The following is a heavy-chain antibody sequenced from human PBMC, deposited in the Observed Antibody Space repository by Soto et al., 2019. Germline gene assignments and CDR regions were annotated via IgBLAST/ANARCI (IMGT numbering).Heavy chain of an antibody. CDR1: GFTFSHYA. D-gene: IGHD1-26*01. CDR3: AKDGSHNFDY. Sequence: QVQLVESGGGVVQPGRSLRLSCAASGFTFSHYAMHWVRQAPGKGLECVALMSYDGSNEYYADSVKGRFTISRENSKNTLYLQMNSRRAEETALYYCAKDGSHNFDYWGQGTLVTVSS. CDR2: MSYDGSNE. V-gene: IGHV3-30*18. J-gene: IGHJ4*02.